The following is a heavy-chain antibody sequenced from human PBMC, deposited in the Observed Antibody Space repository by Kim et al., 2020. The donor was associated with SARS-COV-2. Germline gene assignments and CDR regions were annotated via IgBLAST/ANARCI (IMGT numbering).Heavy chain of an antibody. D-gene: IGHD3-10*01. V-gene: IGHV4-4*02. J-gene: IGHJ6*02. CDR1: GGSISSSNW. Sequence: SETLSLTCAVSGGSISSSNWWRWVRQPPGKGLEWIGEIHHNGSANNNPSLRSRITILVDKSKEQFSLKVSSVTAADTAVYYCARVIGEWIYGMDVWGQGTTVTVSS. CDR3: ARVIGEWIYGMDV. CDR2: IHHNGSA.